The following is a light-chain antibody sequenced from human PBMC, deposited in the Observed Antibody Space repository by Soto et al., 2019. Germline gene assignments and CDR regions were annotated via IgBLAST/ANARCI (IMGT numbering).Light chain of an antibody. CDR3: QLSYSTPYT. J-gene: IGKJ2*01. CDR2: AAS. CDR1: QSTSIY. V-gene: IGKV1-39*01. Sequence: DIQMTQSPSSLSASVGDRVTITCRAGQSTSIYVNWYQQKPGKAPKLLIYAASSLQSGVPSRFSGSESGTDFTLTISSLQPEDFANYYCQLSYSTPYTFGQGTKLEIK.